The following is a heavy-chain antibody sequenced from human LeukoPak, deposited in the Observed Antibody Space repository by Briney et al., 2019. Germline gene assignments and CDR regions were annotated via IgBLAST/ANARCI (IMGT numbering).Heavy chain of an antibody. CDR3: ARDLDMVGATGFDI. Sequence: RTGGSLRLSCAASGFTFNSYSMNWVRQAPGKGLEWVSYISSSSSTIYYADSVKGRFTISRDNAKNALYLQVNSLRDEDTAVYYCARDLDMVGATGFDIWGQGTMVTVSS. J-gene: IGHJ3*02. CDR1: GFTFNSYS. V-gene: IGHV3-48*02. D-gene: IGHD1-26*01. CDR2: ISSSSSTI.